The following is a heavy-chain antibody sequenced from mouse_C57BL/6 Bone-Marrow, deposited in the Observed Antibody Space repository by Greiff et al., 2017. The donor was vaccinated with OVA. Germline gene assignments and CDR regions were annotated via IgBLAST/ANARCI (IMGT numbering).Heavy chain of an antibody. V-gene: IGHV1-82*01. J-gene: IGHJ4*01. D-gene: IGHD2-5*01. Sequence: QVQLQQSGPELVKPGASVKISCKASGYAFSSSWMNWVKQRPGKGLEWIGRIYPGDGDTNYNGKFKGKATLTADKSSSTAYMQLSSLTSEDSAVYFCARRIYSNYLYYYAMDYWGQGTSVTVSS. CDR1: GYAFSSSW. CDR2: IYPGDGDT. CDR3: ARRIYSNYLYYYAMDY.